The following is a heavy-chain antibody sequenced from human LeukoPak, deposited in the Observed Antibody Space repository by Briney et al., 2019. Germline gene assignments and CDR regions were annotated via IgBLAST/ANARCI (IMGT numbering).Heavy chain of an antibody. CDR1: GGSVSSSNW. J-gene: IGHJ4*02. Sequence: PSGTLSLTCAVSGGSVSSSNWWSWVRQPPGTGLEWIGAIYHSGTTTYNPSLKSRVTISVDKSKNQFSLKLSSVTAADTAVYYCARRGDGYGHFDFWGQGTLVTVSS. CDR3: ARRGDGYGHFDF. CDR2: IYHSGTT. D-gene: IGHD5-24*01. V-gene: IGHV4-4*02.